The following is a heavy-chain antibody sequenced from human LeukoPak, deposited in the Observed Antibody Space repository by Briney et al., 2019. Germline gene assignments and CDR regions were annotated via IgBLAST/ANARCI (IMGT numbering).Heavy chain of an antibody. CDR3: ARLGPIGYYDSSGTTNDY. CDR2: INPSGGST. J-gene: IGHJ4*02. V-gene: IGHV1-46*01. Sequence: ASVKVSCKASGYTFTSYYMHWVRQAPGQGREWMGIINPSGGSTSYAQKFQGRVTMTRDTSTSTVYMELSSLRSEDTAVYYCARLGPIGYYDSSGTTNDYWGQGTLVTVSS. D-gene: IGHD3-22*01. CDR1: GYTFTSYY.